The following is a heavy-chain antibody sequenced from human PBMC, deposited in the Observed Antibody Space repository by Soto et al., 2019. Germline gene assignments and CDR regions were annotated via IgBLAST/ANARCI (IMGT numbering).Heavy chain of an antibody. CDR2: ISAHNGNT. Sequence: QVHLVQSGAEVKKPGASVKVSCKASGYTFTSYRITWVRQAPGQGLEWMGWISAHNGNTDYAQKLQGRVIVTRDTSTSTAYMELRSLRSDDTAVYYSARGRYGDYWGQGALVTVSS. CDR3: ARGRYGDY. J-gene: IGHJ4*02. CDR1: GYTFTSYR. V-gene: IGHV1-18*01. D-gene: IGHD1-1*01.